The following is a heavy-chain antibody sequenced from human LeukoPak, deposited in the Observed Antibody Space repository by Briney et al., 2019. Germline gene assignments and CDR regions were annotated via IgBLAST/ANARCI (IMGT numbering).Heavy chain of an antibody. J-gene: IGHJ4*02. D-gene: IGHD5-24*01. Sequence: GGSLRLSCAASGFTFSSYWMSWVRQAPGKGLEWVANIKQDGSDKYYVDSVKGRFTISRDNSKNTLYLQMNSLRAEDTAVYYCAMERGEMATWLFLHDYWGQGTLVTVSS. V-gene: IGHV3-7*04. CDR3: AMERGEMATWLFLHDY. CDR2: IKQDGSDK. CDR1: GFTFSSYW.